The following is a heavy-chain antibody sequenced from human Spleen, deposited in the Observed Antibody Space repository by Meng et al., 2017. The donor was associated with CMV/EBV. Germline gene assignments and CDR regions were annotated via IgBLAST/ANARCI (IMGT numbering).Heavy chain of an antibody. CDR2: INPGGGTT. CDR1: GYTFTRHS. V-gene: IGHV1-46*01. CDR3: ARGDDLDTSSYLDY. J-gene: IGHJ4*02. D-gene: IGHD3-22*01. Sequence: GYTFTRHSVHWVRQAPGQGLEWLGLINPGGGTTGYAQKFQDRVTMTRDTSTSTVYMELSSPRSEDTAVYYCARGDDLDTSSYLDYWGQGTLVTVS.